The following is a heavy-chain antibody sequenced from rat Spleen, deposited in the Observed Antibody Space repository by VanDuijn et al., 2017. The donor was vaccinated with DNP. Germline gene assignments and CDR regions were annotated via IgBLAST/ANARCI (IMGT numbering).Heavy chain of an antibody. V-gene: IGHV3-3*01. CDR1: GLSITNNFK. J-gene: IGHJ2*01. D-gene: IGHD4-4*01. CDR3: SIQLGVFDY. Sequence: EVQLQESGPGLVKPSQSLSLTCSVTGLSITNNFKWTWIRKFPGDKLEWMGYVTNAGSTDYNPSLKSRISITTDTSKNQFFLQVNSVATEDTSTYYCSIQLGVFDYWRQGVMVTVSS. CDR2: VTNAGST.